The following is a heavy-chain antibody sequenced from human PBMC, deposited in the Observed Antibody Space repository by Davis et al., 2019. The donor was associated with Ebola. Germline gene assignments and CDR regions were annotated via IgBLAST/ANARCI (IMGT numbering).Heavy chain of an antibody. Sequence: GESLKISCAASGFTCSSYWMNWVRQAPGKGLEWVSSISGSGVSTYYADSVKGRFTISRDTSRNTLYLQMNSLRAEDTAVYFCAKDSHDYSNYGYFDYWGQGTRVTVSS. D-gene: IGHD4-11*01. CDR1: GFTCSSYW. V-gene: IGHV3-23*01. J-gene: IGHJ4*02. CDR3: AKDSHDYSNYGYFDY. CDR2: ISGSGVST.